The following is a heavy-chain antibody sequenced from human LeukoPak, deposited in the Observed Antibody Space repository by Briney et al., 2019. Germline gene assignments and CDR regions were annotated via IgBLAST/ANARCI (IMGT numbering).Heavy chain of an antibody. CDR1: GYTFATYS. CDR2: ISGYSCST. D-gene: IGHD6-19*01. CDR3: ARGHSSGRDYYFDT. V-gene: IGHV1-18*01. Sequence: ASVKVSCKTSGYTFATYSINWVRQAPGQGLEWMGWISGYSCSTNYAQKLQGRVTMTTGTSTTTAYMELRSLKSDDTAVYYCARGHSSGRDYYFDTWGQGTLVTVSS. J-gene: IGHJ4*02.